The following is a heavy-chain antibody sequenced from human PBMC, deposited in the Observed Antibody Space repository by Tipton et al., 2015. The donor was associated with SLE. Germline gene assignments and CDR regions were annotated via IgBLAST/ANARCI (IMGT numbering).Heavy chain of an antibody. Sequence: TLSLTCSVSGGSIRSGSYYWTWVRQPAGKGLEWIGHVYTGGTTTYSPSLNGRVTISLDTSKNHFSLNLTSVTAADTAVYYCARQRLRLLSPLDAWGQGTTVTVS. CDR3: ARQRLRLLSPLDA. J-gene: IGHJ6*02. D-gene: IGHD3-10*01. CDR1: GGSIRSGSYY. CDR2: VYTGGTT. V-gene: IGHV4-61*09.